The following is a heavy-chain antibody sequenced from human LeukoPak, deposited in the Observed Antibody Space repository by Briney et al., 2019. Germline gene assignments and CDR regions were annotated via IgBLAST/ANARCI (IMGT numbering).Heavy chain of an antibody. CDR3: ASPGGFGLPFDY. J-gene: IGHJ4*02. V-gene: IGHV3-48*01. CDR1: GFTFSSYS. CDR2: ISSSTI. Sequence: PGGSLRLSCAASGFTFSSYSMNWVRQAPGKGLEWVSYISSSTIYYADSVKGRFTISRDNAKNSLYLQMNSLRAEDTAVYYCASPGGFGLPFDYWGQGTLVTVSS. D-gene: IGHD3-10*01.